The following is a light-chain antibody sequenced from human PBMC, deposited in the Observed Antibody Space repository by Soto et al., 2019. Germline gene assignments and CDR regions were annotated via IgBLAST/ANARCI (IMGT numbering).Light chain of an antibody. CDR1: ESVFYSSNNNNY. CDR2: WAS. J-gene: IGKJ1*01. V-gene: IGKV4-1*01. CDR3: QQYYTGPTWT. Sequence: DIVMTQSPDSVAVSLGERATINCKSAESVFYSSNNNNYLAWYQQRPGQPPRLRIYWASTRESGVPDRFSGSGSGTDFTLTISSLQAEDVAVYYCQQYYTGPTWTLGQGTKVDIK.